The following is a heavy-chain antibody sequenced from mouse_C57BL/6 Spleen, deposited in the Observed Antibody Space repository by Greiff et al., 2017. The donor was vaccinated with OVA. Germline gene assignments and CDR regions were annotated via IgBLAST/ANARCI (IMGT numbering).Heavy chain of an antibody. CDR3: ARDGSSSLHWYFDV. D-gene: IGHD1-1*01. J-gene: IGHJ1*03. CDR2: ISYDGST. CDR1: GYSITSGYY. V-gene: IGHV3-6*01. Sequence: EVQLQESGPGLVKPSQSLSLTCSVTGYSITSGYYWNWIRQFPGNQLEWRGYISYDGSTNYNPSLKNRSPITRDTSKNQFFLKLSSVTTEATATYYCARDGSSSLHWYFDVGGTGTTVTVSS.